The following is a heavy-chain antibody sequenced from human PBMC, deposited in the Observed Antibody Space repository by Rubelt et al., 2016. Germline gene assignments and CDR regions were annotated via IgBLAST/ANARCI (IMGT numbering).Heavy chain of an antibody. D-gene: IGHD1-14*01. CDR2: IKSDGSEK. CDR3: VRVRPGSVDY. J-gene: IGHJ4*02. Sequence: EAQLVESGGDLVQPGGSLRLSCAASRVTFSGYWMGWVRQSTGEGLAWVADIKSDGSEKYSADSVEGRFTISRDNAKNSLYLQMNSLRAEDTALYYCVRVRPGSVDYWGQGTLVTVSS. CDR1: RVTFSGYW. V-gene: IGHV3-7*01.